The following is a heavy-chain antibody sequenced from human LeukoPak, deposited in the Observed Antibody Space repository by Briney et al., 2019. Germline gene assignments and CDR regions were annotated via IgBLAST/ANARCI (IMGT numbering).Heavy chain of an antibody. Sequence: GGSLRLSCAASGFTFSSYGMHWVRQAPGQGLEWMGIINPSGGSTSYAQKFQGRVTMTRDTSTSTVYMELSSLRSEDTAVYYCARDGFTVDTAMVFGRNWFDPWGQETLVTVSS. CDR1: GFTFSSYG. J-gene: IGHJ5*02. CDR2: INPSGGST. V-gene: IGHV1-46*01. D-gene: IGHD5-18*01. CDR3: ARDGFTVDTAMVFGRNWFDP.